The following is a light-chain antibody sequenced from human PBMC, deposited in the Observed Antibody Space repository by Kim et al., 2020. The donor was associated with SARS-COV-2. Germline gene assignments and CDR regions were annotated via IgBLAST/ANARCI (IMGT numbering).Light chain of an antibody. CDR2: GNS. V-gene: IGLV1-40*01. CDR3: QSYDSSLSGSYV. CDR1: SSNIGAGYD. Sequence: VTISCAGRSSNIGAGYDVHWYKQLPGTAPKLRIYGNSNRPSGVPDRFSGSKSGTSASLAITGLQAEDEADYYCQSYDSSLSGSYVFGTGTKVTVL. J-gene: IGLJ1*01.